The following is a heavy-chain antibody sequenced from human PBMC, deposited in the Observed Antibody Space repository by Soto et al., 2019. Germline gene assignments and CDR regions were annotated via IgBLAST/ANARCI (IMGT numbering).Heavy chain of an antibody. J-gene: IGHJ3*02. CDR3: ARVFKTVDMATIAHSDAFYS. Sequence: QVQLVQSGAEVKKPGSSVKVSCKASGGTFSSYAISWVRQAPGQGLEWMGGIIPIFGTANYAQKFQGRVTITADESTSTAYMELSSLRSEDTGVYYCARVFKTVDMATIAHSDAFYSWGQGTMVTVSS. V-gene: IGHV1-69*01. D-gene: IGHD5-12*01. CDR2: IIPIFGTA. CDR1: GGTFSSYA.